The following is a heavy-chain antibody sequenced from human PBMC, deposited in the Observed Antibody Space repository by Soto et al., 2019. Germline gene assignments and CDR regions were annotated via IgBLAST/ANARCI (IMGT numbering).Heavy chain of an antibody. Sequence: QVQLVQSGAEVKKPGASVKVSCKASGYTFTSYDINWVRQATGQGLEWMGWMNPNSGNTGYAQKFQGRVTMTRNTSISTAYLELSSLRSDDTAVYYCASSDYGDYLDYGMDVWGQGTTVTVSS. D-gene: IGHD4-17*01. CDR1: GYTFTSYD. V-gene: IGHV1-8*01. CDR2: MNPNSGNT. CDR3: ASSDYGDYLDYGMDV. J-gene: IGHJ6*02.